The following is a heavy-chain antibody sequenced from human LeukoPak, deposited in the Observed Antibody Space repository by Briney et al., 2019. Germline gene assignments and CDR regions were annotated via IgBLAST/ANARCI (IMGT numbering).Heavy chain of an antibody. CDR2: ILYTGSA. V-gene: IGHV4-59*01. CDR1: GDSIPSYY. D-gene: IGHD6-6*01. Sequence: SETLSLTCNVSGDSIPSYYWSWIRRPPGKRLEWIGFILYTGSANYNPSLESRISISVDTSKSQFSLTVKSVTAADTAVYYCARVRRVSSSYSTNYYYMDVWGKGTTVTVSS. CDR3: ARVRRVSSSYSTNYYYMDV. J-gene: IGHJ6*03.